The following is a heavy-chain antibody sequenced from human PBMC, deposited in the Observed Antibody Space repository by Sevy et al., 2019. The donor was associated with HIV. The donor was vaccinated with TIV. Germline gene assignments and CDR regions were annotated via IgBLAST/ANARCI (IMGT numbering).Heavy chain of an antibody. D-gene: IGHD2-2*01. CDR3: ARHCSGTSCSNAFDI. Sequence: SETLSLTCAVYGGSFSGYYWSWIRQPPGKGLEWIGEINHSGSTNYNPSLKSGVTISVDTSKNQFSLKLSSVTAADTPVYYCARHCSGTSCSNAFDIWGQGTMVTVSS. CDR1: GGSFSGYY. J-gene: IGHJ3*02. CDR2: INHSGST. V-gene: IGHV4-34*01.